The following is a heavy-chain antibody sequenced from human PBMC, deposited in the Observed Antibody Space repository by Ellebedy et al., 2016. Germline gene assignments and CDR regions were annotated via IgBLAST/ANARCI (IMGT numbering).Heavy chain of an antibody. CDR1: GITFSVHW. D-gene: IGHD3-16*01. V-gene: IGHV3-7*01. Sequence: GGSLRLXXAASGITFSVHWMNWVRQAPGKGLEWVANINQDGSEKNYVDSVKGRFTISRDNAKNSVYLQMNSLRAEDTAVYYCARDPSFNHHDEFDYWGQGTLVTVSS. J-gene: IGHJ4*02. CDR3: ARDPSFNHHDEFDY. CDR2: INQDGSEK.